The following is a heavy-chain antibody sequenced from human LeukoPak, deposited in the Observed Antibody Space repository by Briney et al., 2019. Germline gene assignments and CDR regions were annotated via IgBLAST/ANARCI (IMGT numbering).Heavy chain of an antibody. CDR3: ARAPVAASYYFDY. V-gene: IGHV3-33*01. J-gene: IGHJ4*02. Sequence: GGSLRLSCAASGFTFSSYVMHWVRQAPGKGLEWVAVIWSDGSNKYYADSVKGRFTISRDNSKNTLYLQMNTLRAEDTAVYYCARAPVAASYYFDYWGQGTLVTVSS. D-gene: IGHD6-19*01. CDR1: GFTFSSYV. CDR2: IWSDGSNK.